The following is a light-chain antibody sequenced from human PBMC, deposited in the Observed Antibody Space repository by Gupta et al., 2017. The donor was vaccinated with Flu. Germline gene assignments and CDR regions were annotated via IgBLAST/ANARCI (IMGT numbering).Light chain of an antibody. CDR1: SSNIGINF. Sequence: QSVLTQPPSVSAAPGQKVTISCSGSSSNIGINFVSWYQQRPGSAPKLLIYDNDKRPSGVPDRISGSKSDTSATLGITGLQTGDEADYYCGTWDDSLSAMIFGGGNKVAVL. CDR3: GTWDDSLSAMI. V-gene: IGLV1-51*01. J-gene: IGLJ2*01. CDR2: DND.